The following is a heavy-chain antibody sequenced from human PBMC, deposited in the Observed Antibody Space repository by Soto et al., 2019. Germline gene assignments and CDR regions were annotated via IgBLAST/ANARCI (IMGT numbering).Heavy chain of an antibody. CDR1: GYTFSNYG. D-gene: IGHD2-2*01. J-gene: IGHJ5*02. CDR2: ISLYSDGT. V-gene: IGHV1-18*01. Sequence: QVQLVQSGGEVKRPGASVKVSCKTSGYTFSNYGITWVRQAPGQPLEWLGWISLYSDGTNYAQKFQGRVSMTTDTSTTTAYMELRSLRSDGTAVNYCARLVPGAEAWFGPWGQGTLVTVSS. CDR3: ARLVPGAEAWFGP.